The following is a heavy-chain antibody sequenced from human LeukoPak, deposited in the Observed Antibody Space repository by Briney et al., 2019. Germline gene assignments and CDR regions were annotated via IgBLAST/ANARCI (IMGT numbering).Heavy chain of an antibody. Sequence: PGGSLRLSCAVSGFTFSSYAMNWVRQAPGKGLEWVSGISGSGAGTYYADSVKGRFTISRDNSEDTLYLQMNSLRPEDTAVYYCVRGGYHYYYGMDDWGQGTTVTVSS. J-gene: IGHJ6*02. CDR2: ISGSGAGT. V-gene: IGHV3-23*01. CDR1: GFTFSSYA. CDR3: VRGGYHYYYGMDD.